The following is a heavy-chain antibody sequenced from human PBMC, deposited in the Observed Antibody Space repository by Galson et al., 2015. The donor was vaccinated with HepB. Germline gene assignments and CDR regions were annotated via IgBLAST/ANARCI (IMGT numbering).Heavy chain of an antibody. CDR1: GFTFTNAW. D-gene: IGHD3-16*01. CDR3: TTGGSGEWFFRVPAYPYYFHY. Sequence: SLRLSCAASGFTFTNAWMNWVRQAPGKGLEWVGHIKGKTDGGTTDYAAPVKGRFTISRDDSKNTLYLQMNSLNTEDTAVYYCTTGGSGEWFFRVPAYPYYFHYWGQGTLITVSS. V-gene: IGHV3-15*01. CDR2: IKGKTDGGTT. J-gene: IGHJ4*02.